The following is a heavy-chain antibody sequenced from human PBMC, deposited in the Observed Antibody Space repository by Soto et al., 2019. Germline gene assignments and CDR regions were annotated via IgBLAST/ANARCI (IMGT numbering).Heavy chain of an antibody. CDR2: IWYDGSNK. CDR3: AREDYYGSGSYYYYYMDV. Sequence: GGSLRLSCAASGFTFSSYGMHWVRQAPGKGLEWVAVIWYDGSNKYYADSVKGRFTISRDNSKNTLYLQMNSLRAEDTAVYYCAREDYYGSGSYYYYYMDVWGKGTTVTVSS. J-gene: IGHJ6*03. V-gene: IGHV3-33*01. CDR1: GFTFSSYG. D-gene: IGHD3-10*01.